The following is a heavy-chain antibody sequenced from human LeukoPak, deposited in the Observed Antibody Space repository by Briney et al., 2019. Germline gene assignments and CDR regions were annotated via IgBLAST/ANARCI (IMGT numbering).Heavy chain of an antibody. CDR1: GGTFSSSA. V-gene: IGHV1-18*01. D-gene: IGHD3-3*01. J-gene: IGHJ3*02. Sequence: ASVKVSCKASGGTFSSSAISLVRQAPGQGLEWMGWISAYNGNTNYAQKLQGRVTMTTDTSTSTAYMELRSLRSDDTAVYYCARAAPQLRFYAFDIWGQGTMVTVSS. CDR3: ARAAPQLRFYAFDI. CDR2: ISAYNGNT.